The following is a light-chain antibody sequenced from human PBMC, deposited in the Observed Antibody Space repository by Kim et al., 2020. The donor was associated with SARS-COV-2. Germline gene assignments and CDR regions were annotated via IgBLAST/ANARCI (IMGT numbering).Light chain of an antibody. CDR1: NSDVGSYNR. V-gene: IGLV2-14*01. Sequence: QSASVSEFPGQSITISCTGTNSDVGSYNRVSWYQQHPGKAPKLMIYDVSKRPSGVSNRFSGSKSGNTASLTISGLQAEDEADYYCSSYSTTTVLFGGGTQLTVL. CDR3: SSYSTTTVL. CDR2: DVS. J-gene: IGLJ2*01.